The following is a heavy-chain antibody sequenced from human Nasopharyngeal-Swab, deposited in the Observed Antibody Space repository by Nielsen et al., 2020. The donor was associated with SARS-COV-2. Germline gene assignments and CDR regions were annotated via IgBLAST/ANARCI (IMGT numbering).Heavy chain of an antibody. D-gene: IGHD5-12*01. J-gene: IGHJ3*02. CDR1: GYTFTSYA. V-gene: IGHV1-3*01. CDR2: INAGNGNT. Sequence: ASVKVSCKASGYTFTSYAMHWVRQAPGQRLEWMGWINAGNGNTKYSQKLQGRVTMTTDTSTSTAYMELRSLRSDDTAVYYCAREARGYSGYETNNDAFDIWGQGTMVTVSS. CDR3: AREARGYSGYETNNDAFDI.